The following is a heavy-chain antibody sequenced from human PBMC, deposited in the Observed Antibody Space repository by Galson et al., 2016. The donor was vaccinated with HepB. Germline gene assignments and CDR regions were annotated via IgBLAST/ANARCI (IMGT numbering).Heavy chain of an antibody. CDR1: GFTFSDYG. CDR2: IWHDASYI. V-gene: IGHV3-33*01. D-gene: IGHD5-18*01. J-gene: IGHJ5*02. Sequence: SLRLSCAASGFTFSDYGMHRVRQAPGKGLEWVAVIWHDASYIYYADSVKGRFTISRDSSKSTLDLQMNGLRVEDTAVYYCARGFGSRERQHRFDPWGQGTLVTVSS. CDR3: ARGFGSRERQHRFDP.